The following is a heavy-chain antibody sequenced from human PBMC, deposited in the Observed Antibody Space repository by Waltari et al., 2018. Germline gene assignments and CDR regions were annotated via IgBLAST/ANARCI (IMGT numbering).Heavy chain of an antibody. CDR2: INHSGST. V-gene: IGHV4-34*01. D-gene: IGHD3-10*01. Sequence: QVQLQQWGAGLLKPSETLSLTCAVYGGSFSGYYWSWIRQPPGKGLEWIGEINHSGSTNYNPSLKSRVTISVDTSKNQFSLKLSSGTAADTAVYYCARRRQRDYYGSGSYYGLWGQGTLVTVSS. CDR1: GGSFSGYY. CDR3: ARRRQRDYYGSGSYYGL. J-gene: IGHJ4*02.